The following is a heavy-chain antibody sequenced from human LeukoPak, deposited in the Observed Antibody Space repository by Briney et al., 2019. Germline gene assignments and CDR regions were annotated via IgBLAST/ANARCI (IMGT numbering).Heavy chain of an antibody. CDR3: ASLAARLPFDY. CDR2: IYYSGST. CDR1: GGSISSSSYY. Sequence: SETLPLTCTVSGGSISSSSYYWGWIRQPPGKGLEWIGSIYYSGSTYYNPSLKSRVTISVDTSKNQFSLKLSSVTAADTAVYYCASLAARLPFDYWGQGTLVTVSS. V-gene: IGHV4-39*01. J-gene: IGHJ4*02. D-gene: IGHD6-6*01.